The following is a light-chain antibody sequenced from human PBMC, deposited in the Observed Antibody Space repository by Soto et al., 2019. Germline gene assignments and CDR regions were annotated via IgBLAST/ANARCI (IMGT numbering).Light chain of an antibody. CDR1: QRFSSTF. V-gene: IGKV3-20*01. CDR2: GAS. Sequence: PGDRATLSCRASQRFSSTFSAWYQQKPGQAPRLLISGASSRATGIPDRFSGNGSGTDFTLTISRLEPEDFAVYYCQQYASSVTFGQGTKVEIK. CDR3: QQYASSVT. J-gene: IGKJ1*01.